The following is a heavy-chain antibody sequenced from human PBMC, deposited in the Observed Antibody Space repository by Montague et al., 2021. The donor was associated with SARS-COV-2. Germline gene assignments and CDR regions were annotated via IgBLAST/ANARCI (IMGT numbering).Heavy chain of an antibody. CDR1: GFSLSTSGMC. Sequence: VKPTQTLTLTCTFSGFSLSTSGMCVSWLRQPPGKALEWLARIDWDDDTYYSTSLKTRLTISKDTSKNQVVLTMTNMDPVDTATYYCARILVAAAGSPFDPWGQGTLVTVSS. CDR2: IDWDDDT. V-gene: IGHV2-70*11. CDR3: ARILVAAAGSPFDP. D-gene: IGHD6-13*01. J-gene: IGHJ5*02.